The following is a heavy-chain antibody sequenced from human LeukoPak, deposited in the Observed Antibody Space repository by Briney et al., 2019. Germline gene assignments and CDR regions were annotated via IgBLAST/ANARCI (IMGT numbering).Heavy chain of an antibody. CDR2: MFYSGRT. CDR1: GGSISNSSYY. D-gene: IGHD1-26*01. V-gene: IGHV4-39*07. Sequence: PSETLSLTCTVSGGSISNSSYYWGWIRQAPGKGLEWIGSMFYSGRTYNNPSLKSRVTISVDTSKNQFSLKLSSVTAADTAVYYCASFSGSYLEFGYWGQGTLVTVSS. J-gene: IGHJ4*02. CDR3: ASFSGSYLEFGY.